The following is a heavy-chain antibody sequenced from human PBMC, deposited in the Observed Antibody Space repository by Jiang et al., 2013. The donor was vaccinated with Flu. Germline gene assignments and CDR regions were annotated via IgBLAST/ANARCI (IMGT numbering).Heavy chain of an antibody. V-gene: IGHV4-34*01. CDR2: INHSGST. J-gene: IGHJ5*02. Sequence: LLKPSETLSLTCAVYGGSFSGYYWSWIRQPPGKGLEWIGEINHSGSTNYNPSLKSRVTISVDTSKNQFSLKLSSVTAADTAVYYCAREGVWNALLWFDPWGQGTLVTVSS. CDR3: AREGVWNALLWFDP. CDR1: GGSFSGYY. D-gene: IGHD1-1*01.